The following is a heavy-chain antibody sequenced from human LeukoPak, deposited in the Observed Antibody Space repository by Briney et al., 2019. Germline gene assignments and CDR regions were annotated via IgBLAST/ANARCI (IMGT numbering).Heavy chain of an antibody. CDR2: IKSKADGATR. V-gene: IGHV3-15*01. D-gene: IGHD3-10*01. CDR3: GLGSGRSDFDY. CDR1: GFTFSNAW. Sequence: GGSLGLSCVVSGFTFSNAWINWVRQAPGKGLEWVGRIKSKADGATRDFAAPVKGRFSISRDDSKNTVYLQMNSLKTDDTAVYYCGLGSGRSDFDYWGQGTLVTVSS. J-gene: IGHJ4*02.